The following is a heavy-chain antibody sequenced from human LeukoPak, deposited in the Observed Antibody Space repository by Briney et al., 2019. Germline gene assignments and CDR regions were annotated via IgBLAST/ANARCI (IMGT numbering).Heavy chain of an antibody. CDR3: ARDSPGGYSGYDPFDY. Sequence: GGSLRLSCTASGFTFSSYSMNWVRQAPGKGLEWVSYISSSGSTIYYADSVKGRFTISRDNAKNSLYLQMNSLRAEDTAVYYCARDSPGGYSGYDPFDYWGQGTLVTVSS. V-gene: IGHV3-48*04. D-gene: IGHD5-12*01. CDR2: ISSSGSTI. CDR1: GFTFSSYS. J-gene: IGHJ4*02.